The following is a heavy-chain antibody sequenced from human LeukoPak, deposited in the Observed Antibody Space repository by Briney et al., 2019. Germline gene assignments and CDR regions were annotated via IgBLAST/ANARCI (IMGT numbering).Heavy chain of an antibody. CDR3: ARDLGSTSFRGPHWFDP. CDR1: GGTFSSYA. J-gene: IGHJ5*02. D-gene: IGHD2-2*01. Sequence: SVKVSRKASGGTFSSYAISWVRQAPGQGLEWMGGIIPIFGTANYAQKFQGRVTITADESTSTAYMELSSLRSEDTAVYYCARDLGSTSFRGPHWFDPWGQGTLVTVSS. CDR2: IIPIFGTA. V-gene: IGHV1-69*13.